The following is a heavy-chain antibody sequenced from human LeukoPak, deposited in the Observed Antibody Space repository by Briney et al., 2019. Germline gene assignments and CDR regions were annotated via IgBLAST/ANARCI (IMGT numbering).Heavy chain of an antibody. CDR1: GFIFSSYA. CDR2: IITSGDFT. CDR3: AGCSGGSCYSRGKYGVDV. Sequence: GGSLRLSCATSGFIFSSYAMNWVRQAPGKGLECASFIITSGDFTYYAASVKGRFTVSRDNSKNTLYLQMNSLRADDTAVYYCAGCSGGSCYSRGKYGVDVWGQGTTVIVSS. D-gene: IGHD2-15*01. V-gene: IGHV3-23*01. J-gene: IGHJ6*02.